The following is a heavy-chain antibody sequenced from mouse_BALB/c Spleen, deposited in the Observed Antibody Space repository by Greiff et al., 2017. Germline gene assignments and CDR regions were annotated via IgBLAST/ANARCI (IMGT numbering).Heavy chain of an antibody. CDR2: ISTYYGDA. V-gene: IGHV1S137*01. D-gene: IGHD2-3*01. J-gene: IGHJ3*01. CDR3: ARAEDDGYPRFAY. Sequence: VKLMESGAELVRPGVSVKISCKGSGYTFTDYAMHWVKQSHAKSLEWIGVISTYYGDASYNQKFKGKATMTVDKSSSTAYMELARLTSEDSAIYYCARAEDDGYPRFAYWGQGTLVTVSA. CDR1: GYTFTDYA.